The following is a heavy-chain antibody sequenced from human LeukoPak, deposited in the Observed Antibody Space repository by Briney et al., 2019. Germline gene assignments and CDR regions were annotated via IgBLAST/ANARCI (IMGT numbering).Heavy chain of an antibody. CDR1: GGSISSYD. J-gene: IGHJ6*02. V-gene: IGHV4-59*01. Sequence: SETLSLTCTVSGGSISSYDWSWIRQPPGKGLEWVGYIYYSGSTNYNPSLKSRVTISVDTSKNQFSLKLSSVTAADTAVYYCAGERTVTTPLGYYSYGMDVWGQGTTVTVSS. CDR3: AGERTVTTPLGYYSYGMDV. CDR2: IYYSGST. D-gene: IGHD4-17*01.